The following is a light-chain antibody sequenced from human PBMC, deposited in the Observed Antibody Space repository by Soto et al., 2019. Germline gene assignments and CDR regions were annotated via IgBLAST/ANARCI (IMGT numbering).Light chain of an antibody. V-gene: IGKV3-11*01. CDR1: QSVSSY. CDR3: QQRSNWPLSYT. Sequence: EIVLTQSPATLSLSPGERATLSCRASQSVSSYLAWYQQKPGQAPRLLIYDASTRATGIPARFSGSGSGTDFTLTISSIGPEDFAVYFCQQRSNWPLSYTFGQGTKLEIK. J-gene: IGKJ2*01. CDR2: DAS.